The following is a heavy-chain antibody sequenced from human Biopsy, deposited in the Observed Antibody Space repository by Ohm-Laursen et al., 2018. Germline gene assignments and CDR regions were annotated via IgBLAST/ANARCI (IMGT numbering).Heavy chain of an antibody. D-gene: IGHD4-17*01. CDR1: GFTFATYG. J-gene: IGHJ4*02. CDR2: ISGNSDII. CDR3: ALAAAQTVTHFDY. Sequence: SLRLSCSASGFTFATYGMSWVRQAPGKGLEWVSTISGNSDIIYDTDSVKGRFTISRDNSKNTLYLQMNSLRADDTAVYYCALAAAQTVTHFDYWGQGTLVTVSS. V-gene: IGHV3-23*01.